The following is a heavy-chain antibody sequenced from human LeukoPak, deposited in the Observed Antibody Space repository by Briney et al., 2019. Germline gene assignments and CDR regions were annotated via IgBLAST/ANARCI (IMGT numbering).Heavy chain of an antibody. CDR3: AKEVLWGFGDLLGYFDY. Sequence: GGSLRLSCAASGFTFSRYAMSWVRQAPGKGLEWVSAISGSGDSTYYADSVKGRFTISRDNSKNTLYVQMNSLRAEDTAVYYCAKEVLWGFGDLLGYFDYWGQGTLVTVSS. D-gene: IGHD3-10*01. CDR2: ISGSGDST. CDR1: GFTFSRYA. J-gene: IGHJ4*02. V-gene: IGHV3-23*01.